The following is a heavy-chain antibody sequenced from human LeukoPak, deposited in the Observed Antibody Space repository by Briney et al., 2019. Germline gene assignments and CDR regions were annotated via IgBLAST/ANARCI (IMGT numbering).Heavy chain of an antibody. Sequence: PSETLSLTCTVSGGSISSSSYYWGWIRQPPGKGLEWIGSIYYSGSTYYNPSLKSRVTISVDTSKNQFPLKLSSVTAADTAVYYCARAPPELTYFDYWGQGTLVTVSS. V-gene: IGHV4-39*06. CDR3: ARAPPELTYFDY. CDR2: IYYSGST. CDR1: GGSISSSSYY. J-gene: IGHJ4*02. D-gene: IGHD1-26*01.